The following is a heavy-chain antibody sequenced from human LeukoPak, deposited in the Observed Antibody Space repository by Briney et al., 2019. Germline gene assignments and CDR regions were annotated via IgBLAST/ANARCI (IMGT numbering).Heavy chain of an antibody. J-gene: IGHJ4*02. CDR3: AAAPYCSSTSCYTGIVY. V-gene: IGHV1-69*05. Sequence: ASVKVSCKASGGTFSSYAISWVRQAPGQGLEWMGGIIPIFGTANYAQKFQGRVTITTDESTSTAYMELSSLRSEDTAVYYCAAAPYCSSTSCYTGIVYWGQGTLVTVSS. CDR1: GGTFSSYA. D-gene: IGHD2-2*02. CDR2: IIPIFGTA.